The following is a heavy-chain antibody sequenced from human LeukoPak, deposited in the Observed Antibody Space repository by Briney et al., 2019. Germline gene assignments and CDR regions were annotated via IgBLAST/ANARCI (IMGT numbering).Heavy chain of an antibody. CDR1: GYSISSGYY. CDR2: IYHSGST. CDR3: ARLPAFGI. J-gene: IGHJ3*02. Sequence: PSETLSLTCAVSGYSISSGYYWGWIRQPTGKGLEWIGSIYHSGSTYYNPSLKSRVTISVDTSKNQFSLKLSSVTAADTAVYYCARLPAFGIWGQGTMVTVSS. V-gene: IGHV4-38-2*01.